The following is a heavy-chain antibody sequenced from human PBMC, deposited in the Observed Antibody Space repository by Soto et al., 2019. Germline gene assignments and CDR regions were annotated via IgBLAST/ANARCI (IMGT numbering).Heavy chain of an antibody. CDR3: ARENIVVVPAAMGDYYYYGMDV. D-gene: IGHD2-2*01. J-gene: IGHJ6*02. CDR2: IHYSGST. Sequence: SETLSLTCTVSGTSISSYYWSWIRQPPGKGLEWIANIHYSGSTNYNPSLKSRVTISVDTSKNQFSLKLSSVTAADTAVYYCARENIVVVPAAMGDYYYYGMDVWGQGTTVTVSS. V-gene: IGHV4-59*01. CDR1: GTSISSYY.